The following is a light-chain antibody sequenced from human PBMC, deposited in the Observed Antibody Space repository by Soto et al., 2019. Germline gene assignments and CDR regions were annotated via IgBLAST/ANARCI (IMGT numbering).Light chain of an antibody. V-gene: IGLV2-14*01. CDR3: SSYTSSSTLVV. CDR2: EVS. J-gene: IGLJ2*01. Sequence: QSALTQPASVSGSPGQSITISCTGTSSDVGGYNYVSWYQQHPGKAPKLMIYEVSNRPSGVSNRFSGSKSGNTASLTISGLQAEVVADYYCSSYTSSSTLVVFGGGTKLTVL. CDR1: SSDVGGYNY.